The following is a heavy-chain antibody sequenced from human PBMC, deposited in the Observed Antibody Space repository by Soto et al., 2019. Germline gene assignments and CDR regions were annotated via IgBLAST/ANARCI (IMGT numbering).Heavy chain of an antibody. D-gene: IGHD4-17*01. Sequence: QLQLQESGPGLVKPSETLSLTCTVSGGSISSSSYYWGWIRQPPGKGLEWIGSIYYSGSTYYNPSLKSRVTISVDTSKNQFSLKLSSVTAADTAVYYCAAPTVTTEGLDYWGQGTLVTVSS. CDR2: IYYSGST. CDR1: GGSISSSSYY. V-gene: IGHV4-39*01. J-gene: IGHJ4*02. CDR3: AAPTVTTEGLDY.